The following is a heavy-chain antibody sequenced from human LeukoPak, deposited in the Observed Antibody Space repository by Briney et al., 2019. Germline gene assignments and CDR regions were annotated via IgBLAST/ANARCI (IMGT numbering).Heavy chain of an antibody. D-gene: IGHD3-10*01. V-gene: IGHV4-59*06. CDR3: ARGTAITMVRGVLFDY. CDR2: IYYSGST. J-gene: IGHJ4*02. Sequence: SETLSLTCTVSGGSISSYYWSWIRQHPGKGLEWIGYIYYSGSTYYNPSLKSRVTISVDTSKNQFSLKLSSVTAADTAVYYCARGTAITMVRGVLFDYWGQGTLVTVSS. CDR1: GGSISSYY.